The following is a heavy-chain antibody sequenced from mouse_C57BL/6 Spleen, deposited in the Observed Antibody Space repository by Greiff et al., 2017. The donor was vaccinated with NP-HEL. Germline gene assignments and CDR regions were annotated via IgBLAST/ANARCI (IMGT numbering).Heavy chain of an antibody. CDR1: GYSITSGYY. D-gene: IGHD1-1*01. J-gene: IGHJ3*01. CDR2: ISYDGSN. V-gene: IGHV3-6*01. CDR3: ATDYYGSSPFAY. Sequence: VQLKESGPGLVKPSQSLSLTCSVTGYSITSGYYWNWIRQFPGNKLEWMGYISYDGSNNYNPSLKNRISITRDTSKNQFFLKLNSVTTEDTATYYCATDYYGSSPFAYWGQGTLVTVSA.